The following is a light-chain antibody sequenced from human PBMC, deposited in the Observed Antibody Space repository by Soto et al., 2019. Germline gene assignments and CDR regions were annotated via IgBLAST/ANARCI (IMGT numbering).Light chain of an antibody. CDR3: HQRQSWPRT. CDR2: QTS. Sequence: EIVLPQSPPPLSSLPGDRVTPPCKASQYINTRLAWYQHRPGQAPRLLIYQTSIRAAGIPARFSASGTGTDFTLTISDVQPEDFAVYYCHQRQSWPRTFGQGTKVDIK. CDR1: QYINTR. J-gene: IGKJ1*01. V-gene: IGKV3-11*01.